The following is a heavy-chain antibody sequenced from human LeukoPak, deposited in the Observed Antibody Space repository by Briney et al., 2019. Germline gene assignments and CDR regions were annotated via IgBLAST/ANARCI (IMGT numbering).Heavy chain of an antibody. D-gene: IGHD3-22*01. CDR2: IYYSGST. CDR3: ANSRRYDSSGYYYFDY. J-gene: IGHJ4*02. Sequence: SETLSLTCTVSGGSISSGDYYWSWIRQHPGKGLEWIGYIYYSGSTYYNPSLKSRVTISVDTSKNQFSLKLSSVTAADTAVYYCANSRRYDSSGYYYFDYWGQGTLVTVSS. V-gene: IGHV4-31*03. CDR1: GGSISSGDYY.